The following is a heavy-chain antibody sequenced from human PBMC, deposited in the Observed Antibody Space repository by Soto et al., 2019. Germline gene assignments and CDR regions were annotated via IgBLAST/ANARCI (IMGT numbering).Heavy chain of an antibody. V-gene: IGHV4-4*07. CDR1: GASISSYF. CDR2: ISTSGTT. Sequence: TLSLTCTVSGASISSYFWTWIRQPAGKGLDWIGRISTSGTTDYNPSLKSRVTMSVDTSKNHFSLNLSSVTAADTAVYYCAREAGPDRWFDPWGQGTLVTVSS. CDR3: AREAGPDRWFDP. J-gene: IGHJ5*02. D-gene: IGHD6-19*01.